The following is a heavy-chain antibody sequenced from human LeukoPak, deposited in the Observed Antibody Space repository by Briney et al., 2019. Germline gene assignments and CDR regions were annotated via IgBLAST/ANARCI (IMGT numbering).Heavy chain of an antibody. CDR3: ARGSFSWGSSNPHWFDP. D-gene: IGHD3-16*01. V-gene: IGHV3-33*08. J-gene: IGHJ5*02. Sequence: GGSLRLSCGASGVSFSSSGMHWVRQAPGKGLEWVAVIWYDGSNKYYADSVKGRFTISRDNSKNTLYLQMNSLRAEDTAVYYCARGSFSWGSSNPHWFDPWGQGTLVTVSS. CDR1: GVSFSSSG. CDR2: IWYDGSNK.